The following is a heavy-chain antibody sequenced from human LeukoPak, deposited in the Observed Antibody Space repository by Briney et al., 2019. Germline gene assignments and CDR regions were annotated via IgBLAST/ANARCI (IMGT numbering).Heavy chain of an antibody. J-gene: IGHJ4*02. D-gene: IGHD1-7*01. V-gene: IGHV4-59*11. Sequence: SETLSLTCTVSGGSISGHYGSWIRQPPGKGLEWIGYIYYSGSTNYNPSLKNRVTISVDTSKNQFSLKLSSVTAADTAVYYCARSSITGTSFDYWGQGTLVTVSS. CDR2: IYYSGST. CDR1: GGSISGHY. CDR3: ARSSITGTSFDY.